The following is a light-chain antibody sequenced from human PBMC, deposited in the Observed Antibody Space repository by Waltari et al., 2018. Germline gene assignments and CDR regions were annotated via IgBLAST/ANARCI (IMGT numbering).Light chain of an antibody. CDR2: EVN. J-gene: IGLJ1*01. Sequence: QSALTQPPSASGSPGQSVAISCTGTSSDIGRYDLVSWYQQHPGKAPKLIISEVNKRPSGVPDRFSGAQSGNTASLTVSGLQAEDEADYYCSSHGGSDKFYVFGTGTKVTVL. CDR3: SSHGGSDKFYV. CDR1: SSDIGRYDL. V-gene: IGLV2-8*01.